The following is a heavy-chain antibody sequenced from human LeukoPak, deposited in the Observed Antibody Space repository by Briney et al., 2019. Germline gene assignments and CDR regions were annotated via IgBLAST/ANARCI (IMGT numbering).Heavy chain of an antibody. V-gene: IGHV1-2*02. D-gene: IGHD3-9*01. J-gene: IGHJ5*02. CDR3: ARGLSDIIRFDP. CDR2: INPNSGGT. CDR1: GYTFTGYY. Sequence: GASVKVSCKASGYTFTGYYMHWVRQAPGQGLEWMGWINPNSGGTSYAQKFQGRVTMTRDTSTSTVYMELSSPRSEDTAVYYCARGLSDIIRFDPWGQGTLVTVSS.